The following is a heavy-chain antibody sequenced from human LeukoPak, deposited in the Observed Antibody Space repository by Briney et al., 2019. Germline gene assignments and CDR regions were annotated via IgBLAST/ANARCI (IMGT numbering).Heavy chain of an antibody. CDR3: ARSRIVEASGYTDV. Sequence: GESQRLSCVASGITFSRYWMSWVRQAPGKGLEWVANIKQDESEKYYVASVKGRFTISRDNAKNSLYLQMNSLRAEDTAVYYCARSRIVEASGYTDVWGRGTTVTVSS. D-gene: IGHD1-26*01. CDR2: IKQDESEK. CDR1: GITFSRYW. J-gene: IGHJ6*03. V-gene: IGHV3-7*01.